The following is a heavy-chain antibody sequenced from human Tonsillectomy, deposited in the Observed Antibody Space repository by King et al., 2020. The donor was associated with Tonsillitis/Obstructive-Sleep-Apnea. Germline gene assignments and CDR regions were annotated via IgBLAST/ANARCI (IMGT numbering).Heavy chain of an antibody. J-gene: IGHJ4*02. CDR3: AREGDIVVVPAALDY. V-gene: IGHV3-33*01. Sequence: VQLVESGGGVVQPGRSLRLSCAASGFTFSSYGMYWVRQAPGKGLEWVAVIWYDGSNKYYADSVKGRFTISRDNSKNTRYLQMNSLRAEDTAVYYCAREGDIVVVPAALDYWGQGTLVTVSS. CDR2: IWYDGSNK. CDR1: GFTFSSYG. D-gene: IGHD2-2*01.